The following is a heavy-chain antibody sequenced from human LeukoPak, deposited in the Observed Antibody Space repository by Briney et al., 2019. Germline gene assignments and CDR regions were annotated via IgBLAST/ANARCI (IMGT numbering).Heavy chain of an antibody. J-gene: IGHJ4*02. Sequence: ASVTVSCKASGYTFTSYGISWVRQAPGQGLEWMGWISAYNGNTNYAQKFQGRVTMTTDTSTSTAYMERRSLRSDDTAVYYCASASCGCQFDYSGQGSLVTV. CDR1: GYTFTSYG. CDR3: ASASCGCQFDY. CDR2: ISAYNGNT. V-gene: IGHV1-18*04. D-gene: IGHD6-19*01.